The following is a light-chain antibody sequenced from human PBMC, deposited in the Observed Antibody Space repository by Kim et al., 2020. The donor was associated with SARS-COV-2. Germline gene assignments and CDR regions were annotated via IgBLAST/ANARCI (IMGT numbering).Light chain of an antibody. CDR2: GAS. CDR1: TGAVTSGYY. CDR3: LLYHGGVWV. J-gene: IGLJ3*02. Sequence: PGGTVTLTCASSTGAVTSGYYPNWFQQKPGQAPRSLIFGASNKHSWTAARFSGSLLGGKAALTLSGVQHEDEAEYYCLLYHGGVWVFGGGTQLTVL. V-gene: IGLV7-43*01.